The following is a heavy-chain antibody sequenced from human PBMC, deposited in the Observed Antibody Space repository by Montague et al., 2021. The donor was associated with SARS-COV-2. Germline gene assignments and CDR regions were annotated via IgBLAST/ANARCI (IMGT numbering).Heavy chain of an antibody. V-gene: IGHV4-34*01. CDR3: ARQQVAARGAYFDY. CDR2: INHSGST. Sequence: SETLSLTCAVYGGSFSGYYWSWIRQPPGKGLEWIGEINHSGSTNYNPSLKSRVTISVDTSKNQFSLKASSLTAADTAVFYCARQQVAARGAYFDYWGQGTLVTVSS. CDR1: GGSFSGYY. J-gene: IGHJ4*02. D-gene: IGHD6-13*01.